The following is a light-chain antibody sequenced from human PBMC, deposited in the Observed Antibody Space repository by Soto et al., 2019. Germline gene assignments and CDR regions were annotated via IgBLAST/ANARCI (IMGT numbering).Light chain of an antibody. CDR3: CSSEGSSTFVV. J-gene: IGLJ2*01. CDR2: GGS. CDR1: SSDVGGYNI. V-gene: IGLV2-23*03. Sequence: QSALTQPASVSGSPGQSITISCTGTSSDVGGYNIVSWYQQHPGKAPKLMIYGGSKRPSGVSNRFSGSKSGNTAYLTISGLQAEDEEDDHCCSSEGSSTFVVFGGGTKLTVL.